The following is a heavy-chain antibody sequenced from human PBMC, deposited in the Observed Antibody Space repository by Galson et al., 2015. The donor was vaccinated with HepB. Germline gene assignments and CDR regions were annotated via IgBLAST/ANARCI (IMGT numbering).Heavy chain of an antibody. V-gene: IGHV1-18*04. CDR1: GYTLTNYH. D-gene: IGHD4/OR15-4a*01. CDR3: ARDRDYRFDY. Sequence: SVKVSCKAPGYTLTNYHFHWVRQAPGQGLEWMGWISANSGNTKYAQNLQGRVTLTRDTSTSTAYLELRSLRSDDTAAYYCARDRDYRFDYWGQGTLVTVSS. J-gene: IGHJ4*02. CDR2: ISANSGNT.